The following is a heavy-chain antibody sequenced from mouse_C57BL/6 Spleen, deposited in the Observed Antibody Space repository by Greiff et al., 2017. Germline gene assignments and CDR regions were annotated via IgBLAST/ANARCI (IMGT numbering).Heavy chain of an antibody. CDR1: GYTFTDYE. CDR3: MKSNYVRYFDV. J-gene: IGHJ1*03. D-gene: IGHD2-5*01. V-gene: IGHV1-15*01. Sequence: QVQLQQSGAELVRPGASVTLSCKASGYTFTDYEMHWVKQTPVHGLEWIGAIDPETGGTAYNQKFKGKAILTADKSSSTAYMELRSLTSEDSAVYYCMKSNYVRYFDVWGTGTTVTVSS. CDR2: IDPETGGT.